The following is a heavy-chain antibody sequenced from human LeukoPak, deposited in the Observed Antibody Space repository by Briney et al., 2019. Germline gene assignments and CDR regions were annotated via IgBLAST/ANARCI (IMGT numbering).Heavy chain of an antibody. V-gene: IGHV1-2*02. J-gene: IGHJ4*02. CDR2: INPNSGGT. CDR1: GYTFTGYY. Sequence: GASVKVSCKASGYTFTGYYMHWVRQAPGQGLEWMGWINPNSGGTNYAQKFQGRVTMTRDTSISTAYMELSRLRSDDTAVYYCARDSPPYIVPAAIPVFMSNWGQGTLVTVSS. D-gene: IGHD2-2*02. CDR3: ARDSPPYIVPAAIPVFMSN.